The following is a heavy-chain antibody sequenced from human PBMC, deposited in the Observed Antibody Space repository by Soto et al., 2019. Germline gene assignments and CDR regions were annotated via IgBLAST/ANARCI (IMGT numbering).Heavy chain of an antibody. D-gene: IGHD5-18*01. Sequence: GGSLRLSCAASGFTFSSYAMHWVRQAPGKGLEWVAVISYDGSNKYYADSVKGRFTISRDNSKNTLYLQMNSLRAEDTAVYYYARDEPRGYSYGYRDYYYYYGMDVWGQGTTVTAP. CDR1: GFTFSSYA. J-gene: IGHJ6*02. V-gene: IGHV3-30-3*01. CDR2: ISYDGSNK. CDR3: ARDEPRGYSYGYRDYYYYYGMDV.